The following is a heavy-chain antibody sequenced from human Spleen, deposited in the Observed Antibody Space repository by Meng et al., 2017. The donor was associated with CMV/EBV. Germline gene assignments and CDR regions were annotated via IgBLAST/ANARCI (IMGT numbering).Heavy chain of an antibody. CDR2: IRQDGTEK. V-gene: IGHV3-7*01. D-gene: IGHD2-2*02. Sequence: GESLKISCAASGFAFSSSWMNWVRQAPGKGLEWVANIRQDGTEKYYVDSVKGRFTISRDNAKNSLYLQMNSLRAEDTAVYYCARDGPVVVPAAIWGYGMDVWGQGTTVTVSS. CDR3: ARDGPVVVPAAIWGYGMDV. CDR1: GFAFSSSW. J-gene: IGHJ6*02.